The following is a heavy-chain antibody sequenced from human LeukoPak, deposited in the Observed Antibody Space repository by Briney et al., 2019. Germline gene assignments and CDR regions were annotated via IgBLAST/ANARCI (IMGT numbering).Heavy chain of an antibody. CDR2: ISAYYGNT. V-gene: IGHV1-18*01. CDR1: GYTFTSYA. J-gene: IGHJ4*02. D-gene: IGHD3-10*01. Sequence: ASVKVSCKASGYTFTSYAMHWVRQAPGQRLEWMGWISAYYGNTNYAQNLQGRVTLTTDTSTSTAYMELRSLRSDDTAVYYCARLAGSGSFPDYWGQGTLVTVSS. CDR3: ARLAGSGSFPDY.